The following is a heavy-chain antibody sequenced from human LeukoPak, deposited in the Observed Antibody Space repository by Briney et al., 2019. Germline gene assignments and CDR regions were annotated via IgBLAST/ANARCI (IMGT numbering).Heavy chain of an antibody. CDR1: GFTFSSYA. CDR3: ASGYCSGGSCYSIDY. Sequence: GGSLRLSCAASGFTFSSYAMHWVRQAPGKGLEWVAVISYDGSNKYYADSVKGRFTISRDNSKNTLYLQMNSLRAEDTAVYYCASGYCSGGSCYSIDYWGQGTLVTVSS. J-gene: IGHJ4*02. V-gene: IGHV3-30-3*01. D-gene: IGHD2-15*01. CDR2: ISYDGSNK.